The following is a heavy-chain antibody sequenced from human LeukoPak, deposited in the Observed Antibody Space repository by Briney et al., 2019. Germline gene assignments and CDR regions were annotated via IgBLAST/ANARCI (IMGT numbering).Heavy chain of an antibody. Sequence: SETLSLTCTVSGGSISSYYWSWIRQPAGKGLEWIGRIYTSGSTNYNPSLKSRVTMSVDTSKNQFSLKLSSVTAADTAVYYCARDQWHCSSTSCYAVGFVDVWGQGTTVTVSS. CDR1: GGSISSYY. V-gene: IGHV4-4*07. CDR3: ARDQWHCSSTSCYAVGFVDV. J-gene: IGHJ6*02. CDR2: IYTSGST. D-gene: IGHD2-2*01.